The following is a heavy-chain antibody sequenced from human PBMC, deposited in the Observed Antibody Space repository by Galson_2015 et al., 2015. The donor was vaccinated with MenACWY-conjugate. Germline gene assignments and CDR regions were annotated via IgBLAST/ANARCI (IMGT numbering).Heavy chain of an antibody. Sequence: LRLSCAASGFIFSNLWMTWVRQAPGRGLEWIGRIKSNVDGGTTDFAAPVKGRFAISRDDSRNMVYLHMNTLKTEDTAVYYCTTDRPYTGGGVIVHWGQGTLVSVSS. V-gene: IGHV3-15*01. CDR3: TTDRPYTGGGVIVH. D-gene: IGHD3-16*02. CDR2: IKSNVDGGTT. CDR1: GFIFSNLW. J-gene: IGHJ4*02.